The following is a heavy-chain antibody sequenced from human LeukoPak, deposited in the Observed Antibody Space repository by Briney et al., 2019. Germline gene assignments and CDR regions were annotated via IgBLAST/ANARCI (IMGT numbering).Heavy chain of an antibody. J-gene: IGHJ6*04. CDR3: AREMISGRSGYYYYYGMDV. V-gene: IGHV3-33*01. CDR1: GFTFSSYG. Sequence: PGRSLRLSCAASGFTFSSYGMHWVRQAPGKGLEGVAVIWYDGSNKYYADSVKGRFTISRDNSKNTLYLQMNSLRAEDTAVYYCAREMISGRSGYYYYYGMDVWGKGTTVTVSS. CDR2: IWYDGSNK. D-gene: IGHD6-19*01.